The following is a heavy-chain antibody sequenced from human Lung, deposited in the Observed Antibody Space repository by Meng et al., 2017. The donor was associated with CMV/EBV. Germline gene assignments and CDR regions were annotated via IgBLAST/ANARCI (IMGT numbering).Heavy chain of an antibody. CDR2: IDDSGST. CDR1: GVSISSNTR. D-gene: IGHD1-26*01. J-gene: IGHJ4*02. CDR3: ARGKQDAWELLAY. Sequence: VQQQGSGPGLLKLSGTLSLTCGVTGVSISSNTRWTWVRQPPGKGMEWIGDIDDSGSTNYNPSLNSRISISLDKSKNHFSLKVNSVTAADTAVYYCARGKQDAWELLAYWGQGALVTVSS. V-gene: IGHV4-4*02.